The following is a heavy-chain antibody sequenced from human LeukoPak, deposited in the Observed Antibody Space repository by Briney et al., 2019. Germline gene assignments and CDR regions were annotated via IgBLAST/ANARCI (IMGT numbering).Heavy chain of an antibody. V-gene: IGHV4-34*01. D-gene: IGHD3-10*01. Sequence: PSETLSLTCAVYGGSFSGYYWSWIRQPPGKGLEWIGEINHSGSTNYNPSLKSRVTIPVDTSKNQFSLELSSVTAADTAVYYCARGPTMVRGVTSVWGQGTLVTVSS. CDR3: ARGPTMVRGVTSV. CDR2: INHSGST. CDR1: GGSFSGYY. J-gene: IGHJ4*02.